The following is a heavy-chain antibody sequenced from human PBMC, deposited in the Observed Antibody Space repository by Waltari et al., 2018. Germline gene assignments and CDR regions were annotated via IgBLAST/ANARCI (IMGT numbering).Heavy chain of an antibody. D-gene: IGHD1-26*01. V-gene: IGHV3-33*08. J-gene: IGHJ4*02. CDR1: GFTFSNFG. Sequence: QVNLVESGGGVVQPGGSLRLSCATSGFTFSNFGMHWVRQAPGKGLEWVALFWFDGSDKFYADSVRGRFTISRDNAKNSLFLQMNSLTAEDTGVYYCARGVGLDNWGQGTLVIVSS. CDR3: ARGVGLDN. CDR2: FWFDGSDK.